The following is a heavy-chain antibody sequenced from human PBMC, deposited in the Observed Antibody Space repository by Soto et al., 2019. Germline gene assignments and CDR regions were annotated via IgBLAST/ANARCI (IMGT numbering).Heavy chain of an antibody. CDR1: GFTFSSYS. CDR2: ISSSSSTI. Sequence: GGSLRLSCAASGFTFSSYSMNWVRQAPGKGLEWVSYISSSSSTIYYADSVKGRFTISRDNAKNSLYLQMNSLRSEDTAVYYCARDRVAIEGNYMDVWGKGTTVTVS. V-gene: IGHV3-48*01. D-gene: IGHD1-26*01. CDR3: ARDRVAIEGNYMDV. J-gene: IGHJ6*03.